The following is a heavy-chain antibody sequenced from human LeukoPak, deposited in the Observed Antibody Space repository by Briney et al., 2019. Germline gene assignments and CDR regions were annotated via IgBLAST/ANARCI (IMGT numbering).Heavy chain of an antibody. CDR2: INHSGST. V-gene: IGHV4-34*01. D-gene: IGHD3-22*01. CDR3: ASSSGYYLPFDY. CDR1: GGSFSGYY. J-gene: IGHJ4*02. Sequence: SETLSLTCAVYGGSFSGYYWSWIRQPPGKGLEWIGEINHSGSTNYNPSLKSRVTISVDTSKNQFSLKLSSVTAADTAVYYCASSSGYYLPFDYWGQGTLVTVSS.